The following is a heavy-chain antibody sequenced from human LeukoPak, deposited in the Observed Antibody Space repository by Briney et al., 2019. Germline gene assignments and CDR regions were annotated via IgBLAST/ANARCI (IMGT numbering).Heavy chain of an antibody. J-gene: IGHJ4*02. CDR3: APLAVAGTPRDY. CDR2: IWYDGSNT. V-gene: IGHV3-33*01. Sequence: PGGSLRLSCAASGFTFSSYGMHWVRQAPGKGLEWVAVIWYDGSNTYYADSVKGRFTISRDNSKNTLYLQMNSLGAEDTAVYYCAPLAVAGTPRDYWGQGTLVTVSS. D-gene: IGHD6-19*01. CDR1: GFTFSSYG.